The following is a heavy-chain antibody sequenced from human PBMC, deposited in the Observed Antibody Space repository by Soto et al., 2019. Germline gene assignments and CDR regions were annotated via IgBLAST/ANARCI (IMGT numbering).Heavy chain of an antibody. J-gene: IGHJ6*02. CDR3: ARPREMVYGMYYGMDV. CDR2: IDASDSYT. Sequence: GESLKISCKGSGYSFTSYWISWVRQMPGKGLEGMGRIDASDSYTKYSPSFQGHVTISTDKSISTAYLQWSSLKASDTAMYYCARPREMVYGMYYGMDVWGQGTTVTVSS. V-gene: IGHV5-10-1*01. D-gene: IGHD2-8*01. CDR1: GYSFTSYW.